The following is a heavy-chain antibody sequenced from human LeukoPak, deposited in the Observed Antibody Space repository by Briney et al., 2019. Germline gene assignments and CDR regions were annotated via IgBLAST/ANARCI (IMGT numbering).Heavy chain of an antibody. CDR1: GFTFDDYT. V-gene: IGHV3-43*01. J-gene: IGHJ4*02. D-gene: IGHD6-19*01. Sequence: GGSLRLSCAASGFTFDDYTTHWVRQAPGKGLEWVSLISWDGGSTYYADSVKGRFTISRDNSKNSLYLQMNSLRTEDTALYYCAKGSVQWLVHEGYYFDYWGQGTLVTVSS. CDR2: ISWDGGST. CDR3: AKGSVQWLVHEGYYFDY.